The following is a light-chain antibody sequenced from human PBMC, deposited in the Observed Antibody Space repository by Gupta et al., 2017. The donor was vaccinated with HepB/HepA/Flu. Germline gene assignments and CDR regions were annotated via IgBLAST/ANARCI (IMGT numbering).Light chain of an antibody. J-gene: IGKJ2*01. CDR2: KIS. V-gene: IGKV2-24*01. Sequence: DIVMTQTPLSSPVTLGQPASISCRSSQSLVHSDGKTYLSWLQQRPGQPPRLLIDKISNRFSGVPDRFSGSGAGTDFTLKISRVEAEDVGVYYCMQATQFPYTFGQGTRLDIK. CDR1: QSLVHSDGKTY. CDR3: MQATQFPYT.